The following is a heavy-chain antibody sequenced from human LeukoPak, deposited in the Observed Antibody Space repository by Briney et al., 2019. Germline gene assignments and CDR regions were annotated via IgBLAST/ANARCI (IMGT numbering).Heavy chain of an antibody. CDR2: FYWDDDE. J-gene: IGHJ4*02. D-gene: IGHD3-22*01. V-gene: IGHV2-5*02. Sequence: SGPTLVKPTQTLTLTCTFSGFSLSTPGVGVGWIRQPPGKALECLALFYWDDDERYSPSLKSRLTITKDTSKNQVVLTMTNMDPIDTATYYCARRNYYDTRGYFDYWGQGTLVTVSS. CDR1: GFSLSTPGVG. CDR3: ARRNYYDTRGYFDY.